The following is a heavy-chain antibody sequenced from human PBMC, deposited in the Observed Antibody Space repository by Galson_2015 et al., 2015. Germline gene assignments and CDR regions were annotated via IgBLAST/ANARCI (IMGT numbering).Heavy chain of an antibody. Sequence: SLRLSCAASGFTFSSYGMNWVRQAPGKGLEWVAVIWYDGSNKYYADSVKGRFTISRDNSKNTLYLQMNSLRAEDTAVYYCARSMGYCSSTSCQKADDFYYYGMDFWGQGTTVTVSS. J-gene: IGHJ6*02. CDR1: GFTFSSYG. V-gene: IGHV3-33*01. D-gene: IGHD2-2*01. CDR2: IWYDGSNK. CDR3: ARSMGYCSSTSCQKADDFYYYGMDF.